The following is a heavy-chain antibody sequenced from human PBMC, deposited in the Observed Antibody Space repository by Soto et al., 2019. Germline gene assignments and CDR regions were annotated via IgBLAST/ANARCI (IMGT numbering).Heavy chain of an antibody. D-gene: IGHD3-10*01. J-gene: IGHJ4*02. CDR2: IYPGDSDA. CDR3: ARQGGEYNTMSEY. CDR1: GNTFSKYW. V-gene: IGHV5-51*01. Sequence: XDSLRVSWKCSGNTFSKYWVGLVLQTPGKGLEWMGMIYPGDSDARYSPSFEGQVTFSVDKSINTAYLQWNSLKASDTAMYYCARQGGEYNTMSEYWGQGTLVTVSS.